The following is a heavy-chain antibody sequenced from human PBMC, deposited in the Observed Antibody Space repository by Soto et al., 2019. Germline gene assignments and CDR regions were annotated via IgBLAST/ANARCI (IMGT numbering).Heavy chain of an antibody. CDR3: ARAPPVDAFDI. J-gene: IGHJ3*02. Sequence: ASVTVSCKASGYTFTGYYMHWVRQAPGQGLEWMGWINPNSGGTNYAQKFQGWVTMTRDTSISTAYMELSRLRSDDTAVYYCARAPPVDAFDIWGQGTMVTVSS. CDR1: GYTFTGYY. V-gene: IGHV1-2*04. CDR2: INPNSGGT.